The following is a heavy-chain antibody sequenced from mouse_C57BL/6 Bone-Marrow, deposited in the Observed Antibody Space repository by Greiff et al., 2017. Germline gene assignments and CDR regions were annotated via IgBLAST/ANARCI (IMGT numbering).Heavy chain of an antibody. Sequence: EVQRVESEGGLVQPGSSMKLSCTASGFTFSDYYMAWVRQVPEKGLEWVANINYDGSSTYYLDSLKSRFIISRDNAKNILYLQMSSLKSEDTATYYCARDRGGNSWYFDVWGTGTTVTVSS. CDR3: ARDRGGNSWYFDV. CDR2: INYDGSST. CDR1: GFTFSDYY. D-gene: IGHD2-1*01. J-gene: IGHJ1*03. V-gene: IGHV5-16*01.